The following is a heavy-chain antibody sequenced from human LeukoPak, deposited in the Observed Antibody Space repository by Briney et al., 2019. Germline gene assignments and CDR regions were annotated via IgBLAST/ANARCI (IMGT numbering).Heavy chain of an antibody. D-gene: IGHD3-3*02. V-gene: IGHV1-24*01. CDR1: GYTLTELS. CDR3: ATDLGLSPGNWFDP. J-gene: IGHJ5*02. CDR2: FDPGDGET. Sequence: GASVKVSCKVSGYTLTELSMHWVRQAPGKGLEWMGGFDPGDGETIYAQKFQGRVTMTEDTSTDTAYMELSSLRSEDTAVYYCATDLGLSPGNWFDPWGQGTLVTVSS.